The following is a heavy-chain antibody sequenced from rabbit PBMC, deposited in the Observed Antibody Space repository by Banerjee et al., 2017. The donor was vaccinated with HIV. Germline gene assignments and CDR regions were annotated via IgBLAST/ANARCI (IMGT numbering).Heavy chain of an antibody. CDR3: VRAYAYASSSGYYNYYGMDL. D-gene: IGHD1-1*01. J-gene: IGHJ6*01. Sequence: QSLEESGGDLVKPGASLTLTCTASGFSFSSSYYMWWVRQAPGKGLEWIGCIYTGSNGNTYYANWAKGRFTFSKTSSTTVTLQMTSLTAADTATYFCVRAYAYASSSGYYNYYGMDLWGPGTLVTVS. V-gene: IGHV1S40*01. CDR2: IYTGSNGNT. CDR1: GFSFSSSYY.